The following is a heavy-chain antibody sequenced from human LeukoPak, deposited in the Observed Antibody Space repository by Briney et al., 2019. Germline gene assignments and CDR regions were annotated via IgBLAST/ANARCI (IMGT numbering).Heavy chain of an antibody. D-gene: IGHD6-13*01. V-gene: IGHV1-46*01. CDR1: GYTFTSYY. J-gene: IGHJ4*02. CDR3: ARGLRSWPLVDY. CDR2: INPSGGST. Sequence: ASVKVSCKASGYTFTSYYMHWVRQAPGQGLEWMGIINPSGGSTSYAQKFQGRVTMTRNTSISTAYMELSSLRSEDTAVYYCARGLRSWPLVDYWGQGTLVTVSS.